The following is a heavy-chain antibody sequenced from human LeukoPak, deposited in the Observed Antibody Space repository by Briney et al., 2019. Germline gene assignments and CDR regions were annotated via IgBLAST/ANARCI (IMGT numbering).Heavy chain of an antibody. CDR1: GFTFSSFE. CDR2: ISGSGSTI. V-gene: IGHV3-48*03. Sequence: GGSLRLSCAASGFTFSSFEMNWVRQAPGRGLEWVSYISGSGSTIDYADSVKGRFTTSRDNAENSLFLRMNSLRAEDTAVYYCAREGRRLKLSTFDYWGQGTLVTVSS. CDR3: AREGRRLKLSTFDY. D-gene: IGHD3-16*02. J-gene: IGHJ4*02.